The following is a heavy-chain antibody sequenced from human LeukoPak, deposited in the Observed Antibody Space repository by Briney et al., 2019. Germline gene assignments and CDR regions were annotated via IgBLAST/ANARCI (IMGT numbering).Heavy chain of an antibody. Sequence: ATVKISCKVSGYTFTDYYMHWVQQAPGKGLEWMGLVDPEDGETIYAEKFQGRVTITADTSTDTAYMELSSLRSEDTAVYYCATGLGYCSITSCPDYWGQGTLVTVSS. D-gene: IGHD2-2*01. CDR3: ATGLGYCSITSCPDY. CDR1: GYTFTDYY. CDR2: VDPEDGET. V-gene: IGHV1-69-2*01. J-gene: IGHJ4*02.